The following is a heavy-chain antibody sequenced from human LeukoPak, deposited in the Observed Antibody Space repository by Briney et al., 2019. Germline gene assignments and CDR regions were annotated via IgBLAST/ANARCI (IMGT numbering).Heavy chain of an antibody. J-gene: IGHJ4*02. CDR2: ISGSGGST. D-gene: IGHD6-19*01. CDR1: GFTFSSYA. CDR3: VKDGYSSGWYVGYFDY. Sequence: GGSLRLSCAASGFTFSSYAMSWVRQAPGKGLEWVSAISGSGGSTYYADSVKGRFTISRDNSKNTLYLQMSSLRAEDTAVYYCVKDGYSSGWYVGYFDYWGQGTLVTVSS. V-gene: IGHV3-23*01.